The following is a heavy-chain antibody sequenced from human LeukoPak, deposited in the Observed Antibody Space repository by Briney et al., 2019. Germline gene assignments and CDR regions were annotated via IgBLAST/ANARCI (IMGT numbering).Heavy chain of an antibody. CDR2: IYTSGST. V-gene: IGHV4-4*07. Sequence: SETLSLTCTVSGGSISSYYWSWIRQPAGKGLEWIGRIYTSGSTNYNPSLKSRVTMSVDTSKNQFSLKLSSVTAADTAVYYCARGVVVPAEDYYYMDVWGKGTTVTVSS. J-gene: IGHJ6*03. D-gene: IGHD2-2*01. CDR1: GGSISSYY. CDR3: ARGVVVPAEDYYYMDV.